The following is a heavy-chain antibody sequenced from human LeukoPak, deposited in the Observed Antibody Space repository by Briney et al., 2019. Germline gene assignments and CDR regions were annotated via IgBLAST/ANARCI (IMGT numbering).Heavy chain of an antibody. CDR2: ISSSGGTL. CDR3: VTQADGYYSGPFDY. D-gene: IGHD3-22*01. Sequence: GGSLRLSCAASGFTFSSYEMNWVRQAPGKGLEWVSYISSSGGTLYYADSVKGRFTISRDNAKNSLYLQMNSLRAEDTAVYYCVTQADGYYSGPFDYWGQGTLVTVSS. V-gene: IGHV3-48*03. CDR1: GFTFSSYE. J-gene: IGHJ4*02.